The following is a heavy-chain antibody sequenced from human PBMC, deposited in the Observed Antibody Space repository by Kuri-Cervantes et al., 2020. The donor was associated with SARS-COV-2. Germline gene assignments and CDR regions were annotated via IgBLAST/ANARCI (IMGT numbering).Heavy chain of an antibody. J-gene: IGHJ4*02. D-gene: IGHD1-26*01. CDR2: ISGSGGST. CDR3: ANDIVRATNFDY. CDR1: YASMTSFY. V-gene: IGHV3-23*01. Sequence: GGSLRLSCTVSYASMTSFYWSWVRQAPGKGLEWVSAISGSGGSTYYADSVKGRFTISRDNSKNTLYLQMNSLRAEDTAVYYCANDIVRATNFDYWGQGTLVTVSS.